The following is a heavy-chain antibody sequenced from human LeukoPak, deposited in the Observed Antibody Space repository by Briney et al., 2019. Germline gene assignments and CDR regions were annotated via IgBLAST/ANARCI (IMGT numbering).Heavy chain of an antibody. CDR1: VGSISSYY. CDR2: IYYSGST. V-gene: IGHV4-59*12. CDR3: APETRITGGYNYYYMDV. J-gene: IGHJ6*03. D-gene: IGHD1-14*01. Sequence: SETLSLTCTVSVGSISSYYWSWIRQPPGKGLEWIGYIYYSGSTNYNPSLKSRVTISVDTSKNQFSLKLSSVTAADRAGYYCAPETRITGGYNYYYMDVWGKGTTVTVSS.